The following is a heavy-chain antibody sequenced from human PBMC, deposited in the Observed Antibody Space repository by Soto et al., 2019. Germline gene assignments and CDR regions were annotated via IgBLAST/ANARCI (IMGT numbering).Heavy chain of an antibody. CDR3: AKDGSPNDSSGYGGDYFDY. CDR2: ISGSGGST. Sequence: PGGSLRLSCAASGFTFSSYAMSWVRQAPGKGLEWVSAISGSGGSTYYADSVKGRFTISRDNSKNTLYLQMNSLRAEDTAVYYCAKDGSPNDSSGYGGDYFDYWGQGTLVTVSS. V-gene: IGHV3-23*01. D-gene: IGHD3-22*01. J-gene: IGHJ4*02. CDR1: GFTFSSYA.